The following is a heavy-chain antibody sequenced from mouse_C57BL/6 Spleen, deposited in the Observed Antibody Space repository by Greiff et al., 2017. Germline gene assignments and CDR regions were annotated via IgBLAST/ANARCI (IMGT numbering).Heavy chain of an antibody. V-gene: IGHV1-82*01. CDR1: GYAFSSSW. CDR2: IYPGDGDT. CDR3: ANGYYPFAY. Sequence: VQLQQSGPELVKPGASVKISCKASGYAFSSSWMNWVKQRPGKGLEWIGRIYPGDGDTNYNGKFMGKATLTADKSSSTAYMQLSSLTSEDSAVYFCANGYYPFAYWGQGTLVTVSA. J-gene: IGHJ3*01. D-gene: IGHD2-3*01.